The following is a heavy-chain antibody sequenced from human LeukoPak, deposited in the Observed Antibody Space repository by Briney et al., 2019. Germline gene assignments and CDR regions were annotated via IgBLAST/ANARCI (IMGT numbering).Heavy chain of an antibody. CDR2: INPNSGGT. J-gene: IGHJ4*02. CDR1: GYTFTGYY. CDR3: ARGTIFGVAYLSVPDY. Sequence: GASVKVSCKASGYTFTGYYMHWVRQAPGQGLEWMGWINPNSGGTNYAQKFQGRVTMTRDTSISTAYMELSSLRSEDTAVYYCARGTIFGVAYLSVPDYWGQGTLVTVSS. D-gene: IGHD3-3*01. V-gene: IGHV1-2*02.